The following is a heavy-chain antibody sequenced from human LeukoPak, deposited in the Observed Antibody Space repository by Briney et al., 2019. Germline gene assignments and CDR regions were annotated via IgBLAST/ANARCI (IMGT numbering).Heavy chain of an antibody. CDR2: ISASSSTM. CDR3: ARDAGTGYFDY. V-gene: IGHV3-48*02. CDR1: GSTFSSFS. Sequence: GGSLRLSCVASGSTFSSFSMNWVRQAPGKGLEWISYISASSSTMYYADSVKGRFTISRDNAKNSLSLQINSLRDEDTAVFYCARDAGTGYFDYWGQGTLVTVSS. D-gene: IGHD1-1*01. J-gene: IGHJ4*02.